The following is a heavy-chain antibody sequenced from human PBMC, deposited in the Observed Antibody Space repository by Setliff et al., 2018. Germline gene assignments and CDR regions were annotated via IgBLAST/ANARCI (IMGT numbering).Heavy chain of an antibody. V-gene: IGHV1-8*02. CDR1: GCTFTSYD. CDR2: MNPNSGNT. D-gene: IGHD2-2*01. J-gene: IGHJ6*03. Sequence: ASVKVSCKASGCTFTSYDINWVRQATGQGLEWMGWMNPNSGNTGYAQKFQGRVTMTRNTSISTAYMELSSLRSEDTAVYYCARGPGYCSSTSCYDPDYYYYYMDVWGKGTTVTVSS. CDR3: ARGPGYCSSTSCYDPDYYYYYMDV.